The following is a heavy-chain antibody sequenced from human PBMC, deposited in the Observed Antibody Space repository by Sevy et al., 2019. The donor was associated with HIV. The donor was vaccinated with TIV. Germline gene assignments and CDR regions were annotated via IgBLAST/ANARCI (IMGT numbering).Heavy chain of an antibody. CDR1: GFTFSDYY. D-gene: IGHD1-26*01. J-gene: IGHJ4*02. V-gene: IGHV3-11*06. CDR2: ISFSSNYT. CDR3: ARGLVGANLGTDY. Sequence: GGSLRLSCSASGFTFSDYYMNWIRQAPGKGLEWILYISFSSNYTLYADSVTGRFTISGDNAKNSLYLQMNSLRAEDTAVYYCARGLVGANLGTDYWGQGSLVTVSS.